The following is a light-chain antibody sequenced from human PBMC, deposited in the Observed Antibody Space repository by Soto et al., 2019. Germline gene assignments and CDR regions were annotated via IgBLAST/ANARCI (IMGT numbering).Light chain of an antibody. J-gene: IGKJ1*01. Sequence: IVLTQSPGTLSLSPGERATVSCRASQSVSSSYLALYQQKPGQAPRLLIYGASSRATGIPDRFSGSGSGTDFTLTISRLEPEDFAVYYCQQYGSSPWTFGQGTKVDIK. CDR2: GAS. CDR1: QSVSSSY. V-gene: IGKV3-20*01. CDR3: QQYGSSPWT.